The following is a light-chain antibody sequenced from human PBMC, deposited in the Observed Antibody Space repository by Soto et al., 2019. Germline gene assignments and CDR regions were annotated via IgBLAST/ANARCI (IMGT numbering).Light chain of an antibody. CDR3: CSYAGSNSYL. CDR1: SNDVGSYDL. V-gene: IGLV2-23*01. CDR2: EGT. Sequence: SALTQPASVSGSPGRSITISCTGTSNDVGSYDLVSCYQQHPGKAPKLIIYEGTKRPSGLSNRLSGSKSGNTASLTISGLQAEDEADYYCCSYAGSNSYLFGTGTKVTVL. J-gene: IGLJ1*01.